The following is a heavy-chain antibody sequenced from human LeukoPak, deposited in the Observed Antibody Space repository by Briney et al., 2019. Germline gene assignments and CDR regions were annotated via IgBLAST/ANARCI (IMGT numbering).Heavy chain of an antibody. D-gene: IGHD3-22*01. CDR2: ISGSGGTT. Sequence: GGSLRLSCAVSGITLSNYGMSWVRQTPGKGLEWVAGISGSGGTTSYADSVKGRFTISRDNPKNTLYLQMNSLRAENTAVYFCAKRGVVIRVILVGFHKEAYYFDSWGQGALVTVSS. CDR1: GITLSNYG. J-gene: IGHJ4*02. CDR3: AKRGVVIRVILVGFHKEAYYFDS. V-gene: IGHV3-23*01.